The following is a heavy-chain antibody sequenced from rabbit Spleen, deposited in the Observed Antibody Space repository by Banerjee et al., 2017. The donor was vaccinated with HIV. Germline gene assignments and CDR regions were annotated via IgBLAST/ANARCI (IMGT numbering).Heavy chain of an antibody. D-gene: IGHD1-1*01. CDR1: GFSFSSYY. J-gene: IGHJ4*01. CDR2: IYAGSSGST. CDR3: AREYTEYSHWLYAPYYFNL. Sequence: QEQLEESGGGLVQPEGSLTLACTASGFSFSSYYMCWCPRAPAKGREWIGCIYAGSSGSTYYASWAKGRFTISKSSSTTVTLQMTSLTAADTATYFCAREYTEYSHWLYAPYYFNLWGPGTLVTVS. V-gene: IGHV1S45*01.